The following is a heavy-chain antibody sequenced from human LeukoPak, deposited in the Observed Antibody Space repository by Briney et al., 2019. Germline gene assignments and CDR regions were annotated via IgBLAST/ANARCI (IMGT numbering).Heavy chain of an antibody. CDR2: INWNGGST. D-gene: IGHD2-21*01. V-gene: IGHV3-20*04. CDR3: AKDILFGDTSDDAFDI. J-gene: IGHJ3*02. CDR1: GFTFDDYG. Sequence: GGSLRLSCAASGFTFDDYGMSWVRQAPGKGLEWVSGINWNGGSTGYADSVKGRFTISRDNAKNSLYLQMNSLRAEDTALYYCAKDILFGDTSDDAFDIWGQGTMVTVSS.